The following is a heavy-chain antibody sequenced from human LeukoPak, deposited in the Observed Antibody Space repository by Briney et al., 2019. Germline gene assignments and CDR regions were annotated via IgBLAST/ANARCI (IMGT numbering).Heavy chain of an antibody. CDR2: IYYSGST. CDR1: GGSISSSSYY. Sequence: SETLSLTCTVSGGSISSSSYYWGWIRQPPGKGLEWIGSIYYSGSTYYNPSLKSRVTISVDTSKNQFSLKLSSVAAADTAVYYCARHAAAYDSSGYCLFDYWGQGTLVSVSS. CDR3: ARHAAAYDSSGYCLFDY. V-gene: IGHV4-39*01. J-gene: IGHJ4*02. D-gene: IGHD3-22*01.